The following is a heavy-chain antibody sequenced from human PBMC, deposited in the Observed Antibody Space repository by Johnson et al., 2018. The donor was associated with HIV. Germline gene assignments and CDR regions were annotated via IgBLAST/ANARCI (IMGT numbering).Heavy chain of an antibody. CDR3: VREEGNDILTRGDAFDI. CDR2: IHWNGGST. Sequence: MQLVESGGGLIQPGGSLRLSCAVSGFSVSNNYMSWVRQAPGKGLEWVSGIHWNGGSTGYAESVKGRFTISRDNAKNSLYLQMNSLRAEDTAVYYCVREEGNDILTRGDAFDIWGQGTLVTVSS. J-gene: IGHJ3*02. V-gene: IGHV3-20*04. CDR1: GFSVSNNY. D-gene: IGHD3-9*01.